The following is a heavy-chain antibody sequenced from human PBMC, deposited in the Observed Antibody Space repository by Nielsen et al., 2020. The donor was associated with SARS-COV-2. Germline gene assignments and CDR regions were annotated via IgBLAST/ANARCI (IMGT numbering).Heavy chain of an antibody. CDR2: INPTNGGT. CDR3: ARDPADY. V-gene: IGHV1-46*01. J-gene: IGHJ4*02. CDR1: GYTFTNNY. Sequence: ASVKVSCKASGYTFTNNYMHWVRQAPGQGLEWMGLINPTNGGTTYAQKFLGTVTMTRDTSTSTVYMELSSLRSDDTAVYYCARDPADYWGQGTLVTVSS.